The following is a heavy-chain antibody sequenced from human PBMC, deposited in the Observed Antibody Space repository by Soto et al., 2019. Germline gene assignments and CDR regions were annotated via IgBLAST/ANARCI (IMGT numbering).Heavy chain of an antibody. CDR3: ARSSGSYAVGGFDY. Sequence: ASVKVSCKASGYTFTGYYMHWVRQAPGQGLEWMGWINPNSGGTNYAQKFQGWVTMTRDTSISTAYMELSRLRSDDTAVYYCARSSGSYAVGGFDYWGQGTLVTVSS. J-gene: IGHJ4*02. D-gene: IGHD1-26*01. CDR2: INPNSGGT. CDR1: GYTFTGYY. V-gene: IGHV1-2*04.